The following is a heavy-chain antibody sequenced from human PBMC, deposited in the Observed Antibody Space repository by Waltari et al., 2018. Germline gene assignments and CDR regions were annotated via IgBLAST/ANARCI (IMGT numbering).Heavy chain of an antibody. CDR3: AKRRPRTWSGYSLFDY. CDR2: ISGSGGST. Sequence: EVQLLESGGGLVQPGGSLRLSCAASGFTFSSYAMSWVRQAPGKGLEWVSAISGSGGSTYYADSVKGRFTISRDNSKNTLDLQMNSLRAEDTAVYYCAKRRPRTWSGYSLFDYWGQGTLVTVSS. V-gene: IGHV3-23*01. J-gene: IGHJ4*02. D-gene: IGHD3-3*01. CDR1: GFTFSSYA.